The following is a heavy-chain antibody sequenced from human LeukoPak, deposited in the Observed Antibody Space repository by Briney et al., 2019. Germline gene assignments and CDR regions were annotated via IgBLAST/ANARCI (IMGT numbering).Heavy chain of an antibody. Sequence: GGSLRLSCAASGFTFSSYAMSWVRQPPGRGLEWVSAVSNSGATTYYADSVKGRFTISRDNSKNSLFLQMNSLRAEDTAVYYCARAHTKYVDVVATNYWGQGTLVTVSS. J-gene: IGHJ4*02. CDR3: ARAHTKYVDVVATNY. CDR2: VSNSGATT. CDR1: GFTFSSYA. V-gene: IGHV3-23*01. D-gene: IGHD5-12*01.